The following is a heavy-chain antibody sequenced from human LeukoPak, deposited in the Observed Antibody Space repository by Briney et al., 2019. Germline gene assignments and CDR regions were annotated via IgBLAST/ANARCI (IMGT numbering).Heavy chain of an antibody. CDR1: GGTFSSYA. D-gene: IGHD6-13*01. CDR2: IIPIFGTA. CDR3: ARAPVIAAPFDY. J-gene: IGHJ4*02. Sequence: GASVKVSCKASGGTFSSYAISWVRQAPAQGLEWMGGIIPIFGTANYAQKFQGRVTITADESTSTAYMELSSLRSEDTAVYYCARAPVIAAPFDYWGQGTLVTVSS. V-gene: IGHV1-69*13.